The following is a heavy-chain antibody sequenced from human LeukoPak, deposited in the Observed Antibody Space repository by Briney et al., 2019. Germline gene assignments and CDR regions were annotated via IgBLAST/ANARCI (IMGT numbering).Heavy chain of an antibody. CDR2: VSYSGSA. CDR3: ARGSSGYSYG. Sequence: SETLSLTCTVSGGSISSYYWSWIRQPPGKGLEWIGYVSYSGSANYNPSLKSRVTISVDTSKNQFSLKLSSVTAADTAVYYCARGSSGYSYGWGQGTLVTVSS. D-gene: IGHD5-18*01. CDR1: GGSISSYY. J-gene: IGHJ4*02. V-gene: IGHV4-59*01.